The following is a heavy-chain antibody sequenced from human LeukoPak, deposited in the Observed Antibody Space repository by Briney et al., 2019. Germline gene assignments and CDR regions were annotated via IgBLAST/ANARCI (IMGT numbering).Heavy chain of an antibody. D-gene: IGHD3-10*01. CDR1: GFTFSSYA. V-gene: IGHV3-23*01. J-gene: IGHJ4*02. Sequence: GGSLRLSCAASGFTFSSYAMSWVRQAPGKGLEWVSAISGSGGSTYYADSVKGRFTISRDNSKNTLYLQMNSLRAEDTAVYYCAKDSGLLWFEELSDFDYWGQGTLVTVSS. CDR3: AKDSGLLWFEELSDFDY. CDR2: ISGSGGST.